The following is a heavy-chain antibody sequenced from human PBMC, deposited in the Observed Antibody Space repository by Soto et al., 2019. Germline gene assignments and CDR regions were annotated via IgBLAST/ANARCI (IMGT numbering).Heavy chain of an antibody. D-gene: IGHD6-19*01. CDR2: ISGSGGST. CDR1: GFTFSSYA. CDR3: AKELQWLVLRGYYFDY. J-gene: IGHJ4*02. V-gene: IGHV3-23*01. Sequence: GGSLRLSCAASGFTFSSYAMSWVRQAPGKGLEWVSAISGSGGSTYYADSVKGRFTISRDNSKNTLYLQMNSLRAEDTAVYYCAKELQWLVLRGYYFDYWGQGTLVTVSS.